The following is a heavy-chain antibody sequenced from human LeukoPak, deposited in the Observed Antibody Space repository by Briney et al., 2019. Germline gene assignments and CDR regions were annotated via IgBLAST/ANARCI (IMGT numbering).Heavy chain of an antibody. CDR2: IYYSGST. Sequence: SETLSLTCTVSGGSISSYYWSWIRQPPGKGLEWIGYIYYSGSTNYNPSLKSRVTISVDTSKNQFSLKLSSVTAADTAVYYCARGTEGYSYGYYFDYWGQGTLVTVSS. J-gene: IGHJ4*02. D-gene: IGHD5-18*01. CDR1: GGSISSYY. V-gene: IGHV4-59*01. CDR3: ARGTEGYSYGYYFDY.